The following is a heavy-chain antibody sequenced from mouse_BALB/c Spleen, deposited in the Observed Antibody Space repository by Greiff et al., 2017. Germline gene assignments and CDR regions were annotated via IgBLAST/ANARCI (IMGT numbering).Heavy chain of an antibody. Sequence: EVQGVESGGGLVQPKGSLKLSCAASGFTFNTYAMNWVRQAPGKGLEWVARIRSKSNNYATYYADSVKDRFTISRDDSQSMLYLQMNNLKTEDTAMYYCVRHEGDYARGYLDNWGKGTTLTVSS. D-gene: IGHD2-4*01. V-gene: IGHV10-1*02. CDR1: GFTFNTYA. CDR2: IRSKSNNYAT. J-gene: IGHJ2*01. CDR3: VRHEGDYARGYLDN.